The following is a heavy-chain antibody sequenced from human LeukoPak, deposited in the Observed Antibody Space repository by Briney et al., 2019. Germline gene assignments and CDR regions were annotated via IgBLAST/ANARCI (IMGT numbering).Heavy chain of an antibody. Sequence: SETLSLTCTVSGGSISSYYWSWIRQPPGKGLEWIGYIYYSGSTNYNSSLKSRVTISVDTSKNQFSLKLSSVTAADTAVYYCARIDILTGYFDYWGQGTLVTVSS. J-gene: IGHJ4*02. CDR1: GGSISSYY. CDR2: IYYSGST. D-gene: IGHD3-9*01. CDR3: ARIDILTGYFDY. V-gene: IGHV4-59*01.